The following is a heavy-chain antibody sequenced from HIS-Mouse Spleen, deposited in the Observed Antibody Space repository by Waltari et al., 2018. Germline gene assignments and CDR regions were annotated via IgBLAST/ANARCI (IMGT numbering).Heavy chain of an antibody. CDR2: ISGSGGST. CDR3: AKTGTTAEGY. Sequence: EVQLLESGGGLVHPGGSLRLSCAASGFTFRRFASSRVRQAPGKGLEWGSAISGSGGSTYYADSVKGRFTISRDNSKNTLYLQMNSLRAEDTAVYYCAKTGTTAEGYWGQGTLVTVSS. D-gene: IGHD1-7*01. V-gene: IGHV3-23*01. J-gene: IGHJ4*02. CDR1: GFTFRRFA.